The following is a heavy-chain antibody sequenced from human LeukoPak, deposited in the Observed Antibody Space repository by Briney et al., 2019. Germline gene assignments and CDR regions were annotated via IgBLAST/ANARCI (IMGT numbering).Heavy chain of an antibody. CDR2: ISSSGSTI. J-gene: IGHJ3*02. V-gene: IGHV3-48*03. Sequence: GGSLRLSCAASGFTFSSYEMNWVRQAPGKGLEWVSYISSSGSTIYYADSVKGRFTISRDNAKNSLYLQMNSLRAEDTAVYYCARDSLAYCGGDCYSRVFDAFDIWGQGTMVTVSS. D-gene: IGHD2-21*02. CDR1: GFTFSSYE. CDR3: ARDSLAYCGGDCYSRVFDAFDI.